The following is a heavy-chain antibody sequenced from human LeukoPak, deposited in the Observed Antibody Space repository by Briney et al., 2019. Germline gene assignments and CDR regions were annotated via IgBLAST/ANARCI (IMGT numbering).Heavy chain of an antibody. J-gene: IGHJ3*02. CDR2: IKEKGREK. D-gene: IGHD3-22*01. CDR3: ARDGTYYYDSSGYYQDAFDI. Sequence: GGAPVLSCGAPGFTLCRYWVGGGRRGPGEGGGGGGQIKEKGREKYYVDSVKGRFTISRDNAKNSLYLQMNSLRAEDTAVYYCARDGTYYYDSSGYYQDAFDIWGRGTMVTVSS. CDR1: GFTLCRYW. V-gene: IGHV3-7*01.